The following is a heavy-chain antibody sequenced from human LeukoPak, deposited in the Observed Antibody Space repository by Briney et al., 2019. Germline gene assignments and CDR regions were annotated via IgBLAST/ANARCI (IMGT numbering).Heavy chain of an antibody. CDR2: ISDSGGKT. Sequence: GGSLRLSCAASGFILSNYAMSRVRQAPGKGLEWVPGISDSGGKTDSADSVKGRFTISRDNSKGKVYLQMNSLRAEDTAVYYCVARAGGFRHFDYWGQGTLVTVSS. J-gene: IGHJ4*02. CDR1: GFILSNYA. D-gene: IGHD3-10*01. CDR3: VARAGGFRHFDY. V-gene: IGHV3-23*01.